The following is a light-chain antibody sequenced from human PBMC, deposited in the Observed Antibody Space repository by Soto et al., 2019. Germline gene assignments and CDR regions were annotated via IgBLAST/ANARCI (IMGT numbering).Light chain of an antibody. J-gene: IGKJ5*01. CDR1: QSVRSNY. CDR3: QQHDILPIT. CDR2: GAS. V-gene: IGKV3-20*01. Sequence: DIVMTQSPASLSVSPGEGGTLXCRASQSVRSNYPAWYQQQPGQAPRILTYGASRRAPGSPDRFSGAGSGTDFTLTISRREPEDFALYYGQQHDILPITFGQGTRLEIK.